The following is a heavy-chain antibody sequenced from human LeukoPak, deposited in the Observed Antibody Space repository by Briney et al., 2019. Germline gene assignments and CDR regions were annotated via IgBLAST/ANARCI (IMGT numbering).Heavy chain of an antibody. V-gene: IGHV3-11*01. Sequence: PGGSVRLTCAASGFTFSDYYMSWIRQAPGKGLEWISYISSSGTTIYYADSVEGRFTISRDNAKNLLYLQMNSLRADDTALYYCARDQYLDCRGQGTLITVSS. J-gene: IGHJ4*02. CDR2: ISSSGTTI. CDR3: ARDQYLDC. CDR1: GFTFSDYY.